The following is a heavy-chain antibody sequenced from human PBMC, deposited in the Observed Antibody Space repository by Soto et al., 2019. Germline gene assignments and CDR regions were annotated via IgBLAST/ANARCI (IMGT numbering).Heavy chain of an antibody. CDR2: IGSNGADK. V-gene: IGHV3-23*01. CDR1: GFTFSSYA. D-gene: IGHD4-17*01. CDR3: AADYLRHNSLNGYYYSYGMDV. Sequence: GGSLRLSCAASGFTFSSYAMSWVRQAPGKGLEWVSTIGSNGADKQYADFVKGRFTVSRDSSKSTLSLQMNSLRAEDTAVYYCAADYLRHNSLNGYYYSYGMDVWRQGTTVTVSS. J-gene: IGHJ6*02.